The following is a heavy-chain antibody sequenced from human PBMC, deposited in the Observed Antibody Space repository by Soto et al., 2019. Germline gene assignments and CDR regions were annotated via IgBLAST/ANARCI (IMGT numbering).Heavy chain of an antibody. V-gene: IGHV2-5*02. CDR1: GFSLRTSGVG. CDR2: IYWDDDK. Sequence: ESGPTLVNPTQTLTLTCTFSGFSLRTSGVGVGWIRQPPGKALEWLALIYWDDDKRYSPSLKSRLTITKDTSKNQVVLTMTNMDPVDTATYYCAHRPSIAARLSPVFDYWGQGTLVTVSS. CDR3: AHRPSIAARLSPVFDY. D-gene: IGHD6-6*01. J-gene: IGHJ4*02.